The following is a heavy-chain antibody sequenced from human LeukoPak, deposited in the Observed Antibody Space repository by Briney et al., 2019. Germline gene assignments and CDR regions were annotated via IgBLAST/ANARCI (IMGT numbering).Heavy chain of an antibody. V-gene: IGHV3-21*01. CDR2: ISSSSNYR. Sequence: PGGSLRLSCAASGLTFSSYSMNWVRQAPGKGLEWVSFISSSSNYRYYADSVKGRFTISRDNAKNSLYLQMASLRAEDTAVYYCARTSVAAAISPYYFDYWGQGTLVTVSS. D-gene: IGHD2-2*02. CDR1: GLTFSSYS. CDR3: ARTSVAAAISPYYFDY. J-gene: IGHJ4*02.